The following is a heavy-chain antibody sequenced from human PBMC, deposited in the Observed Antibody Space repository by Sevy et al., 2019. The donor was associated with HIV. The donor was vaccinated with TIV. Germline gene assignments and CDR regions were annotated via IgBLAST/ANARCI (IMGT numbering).Heavy chain of an antibody. Sequence: SKTLSLTCSVSGGSFSSGGYYWSWIRQHPEKGLEWIGYIYYSGSTFYNPSLRSRLTISGDTSKNQFSLKLSSVTAADTAVYYCARVLPYCSSSTCFSPAGWFDPWGQGTLVTVSS. CDR3: ARVLPYCSSSTCFSPAGWFDP. CDR1: GGSFSSGGYY. CDR2: IYYSGST. D-gene: IGHD2-2*01. V-gene: IGHV4-31*03. J-gene: IGHJ5*02.